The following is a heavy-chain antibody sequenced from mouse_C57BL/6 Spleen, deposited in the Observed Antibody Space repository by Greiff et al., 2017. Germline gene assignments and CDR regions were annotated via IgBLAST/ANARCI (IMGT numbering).Heavy chain of an antibody. CDR3: ARELRLGRGYFDY. CDR1: GYTFTDYY. CDR2: INPNNGGT. D-gene: IGHD4-1*01. V-gene: IGHV1-26*01. J-gene: IGHJ2*01. Sequence: VQLQQSGPELVKPGASVKISCKASGYTFTDYYMTWVKQSHGKSLEWIGDINPNNGGTSYNQKFKGKATLTVDTSSSTAYMELRSLTSEDSAVYYCARELRLGRGYFDYWGQGTTLTVSS.